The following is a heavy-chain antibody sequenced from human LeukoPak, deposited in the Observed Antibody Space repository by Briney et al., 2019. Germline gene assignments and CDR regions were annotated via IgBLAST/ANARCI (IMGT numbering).Heavy chain of an antibody. CDR3: AESARDSLDVAYYFDY. J-gene: IGHJ4*02. CDR1: GFTFSSYG. CDR2: ISYDGSNK. V-gene: IGHV3-30*03. Sequence: GGSLRLSCAASGFTFSSYGMHWVRQAPGKGLEWVAVISYDGSNKYYADSVKGRFTISRDNSKNTLYLQMNSLRAEDTAVYYCAESARDSLDVAYYFDYWGQGTLVTVSS. D-gene: IGHD3-22*01.